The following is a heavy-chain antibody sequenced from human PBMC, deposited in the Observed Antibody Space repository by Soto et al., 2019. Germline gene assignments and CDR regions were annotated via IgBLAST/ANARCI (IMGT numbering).Heavy chain of an antibody. CDR3: AGTTSHHWLYMDV. V-gene: IGHV6-1*01. CDR2: TYYRSRWYN. Sequence: QVQLQESGPGLVKPSQTLSVSCAISGDSVSGDSAAWNWVRLSPSRGLEWLARTYYRSRWYNDYGVSVRSRITANADTSKNQFSLQLTSVTPEDTAIYFCAGTTSHHWLYMDVWGRGTTVTVSS. J-gene: IGHJ6*03. D-gene: IGHD1-1*01. CDR1: GDSVSGDSAA.